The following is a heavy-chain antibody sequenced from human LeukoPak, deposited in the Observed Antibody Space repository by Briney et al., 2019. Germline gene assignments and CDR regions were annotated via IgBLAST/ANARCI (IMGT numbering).Heavy chain of an antibody. CDR2: INSDGSTT. D-gene: IGHD2/OR15-2a*01. CDR3: ARVGTTSNFYYYYGMDV. CDR1: GFTFSSYW. Sequence: GGCLRLSCAASGFTFSSYWMYWVRQAPGKGLVWVSRINSDGSTTSYADSVKGRFTISRDNAKNTLHLQMNSLRAEDTAVYYCARVGTTSNFYYYYGMDVWGQGTTVTVSS. J-gene: IGHJ6*02. V-gene: IGHV3-74*01.